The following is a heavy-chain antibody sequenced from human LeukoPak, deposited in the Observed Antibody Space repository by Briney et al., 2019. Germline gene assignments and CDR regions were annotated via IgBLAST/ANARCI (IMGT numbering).Heavy chain of an antibody. CDR1: GYSISSGYY. J-gene: IGHJ6*03. CDR2: IYHSGST. V-gene: IGHV4-38-2*02. CDR3: ARDRGCSYGYGSYYMDV. D-gene: IGHD5-18*01. Sequence: PSETLSLTXTVSGYSISSGYYWGWMRQPPGKGLEWIGSIYHSGSTYYNPSLKSRVTISVDTSKNQFSLKLSSVTAADTAVYYCARDRGCSYGYGSYYMDVWGKGTTVTVSS.